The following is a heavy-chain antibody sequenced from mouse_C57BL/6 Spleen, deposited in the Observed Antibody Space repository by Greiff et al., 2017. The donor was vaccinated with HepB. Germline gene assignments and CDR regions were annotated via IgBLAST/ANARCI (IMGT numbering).Heavy chain of an antibody. Sequence: EVQRVESGAELVRPGASVKLSCTASGFNIKDDYMHWVKQRPEQGLEWIGWIDPENGDTEYASKFQGKATITADTSSNTAYLQLSSLTSEDTTVYYCTTYDHGHFDVWGTGTTVTVSS. D-gene: IGHD2-3*01. J-gene: IGHJ1*03. CDR2: IDPENGDT. CDR3: TTYDHGHFDV. V-gene: IGHV14-4*01. CDR1: GFNIKDDY.